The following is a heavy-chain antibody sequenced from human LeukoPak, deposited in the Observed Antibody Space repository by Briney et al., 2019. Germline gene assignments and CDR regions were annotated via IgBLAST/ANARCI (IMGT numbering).Heavy chain of an antibody. CDR1: GFTFSSYA. CDR3: AKEGHGDYGFDY. D-gene: IGHD4-17*01. CDR2: ISYDGSNK. J-gene: IGHJ4*02. Sequence: GRSLRLSCAASGFTFSSYAMPWVRQAPGKGLEWVAVISYDGSNKYYADSVKGRFTISRDNSKNTLYLQMNSLRAEDTAVYYCAKEGHGDYGFDYWGQGTLVTVSS. V-gene: IGHV3-30-3*01.